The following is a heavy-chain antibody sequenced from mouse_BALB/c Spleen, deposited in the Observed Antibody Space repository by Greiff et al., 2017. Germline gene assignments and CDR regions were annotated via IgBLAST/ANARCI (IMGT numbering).Heavy chain of an antibody. Sequence: EVMLVESGGGLVKPGGSLKLSCAASGFTFSSYAMYWVRQTPEKRLEWVATISDGGSYTYYPDSVKGRFTISRDNAKNNLYLQMSSLKSEDTAMYYCARGSPFYYDYDDWGQGTLVTVSA. CDR1: GFTFSSYA. J-gene: IGHJ3*01. CDR2: ISDGGSYT. V-gene: IGHV5-4*02. D-gene: IGHD2-4*01. CDR3: ARGSPFYYDYDD.